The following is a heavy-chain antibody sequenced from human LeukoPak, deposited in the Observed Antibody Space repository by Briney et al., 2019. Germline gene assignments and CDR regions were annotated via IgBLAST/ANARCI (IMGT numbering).Heavy chain of an antibody. CDR1: GFSLSNYA. CDR3: AKWGDYDVLTGYYDSDY. CDR2: ISGRDDST. Sequence: GGSLRLSCAASGFSLSNYAMSWVRQVPGKGLEWVSAISGRDDSTYYADSVKGRFTISRDTSKNTLYLQMNSLRAEDTAVYYCAKWGDYDVLTGYYDSDYWGQGTLVTVSS. V-gene: IGHV3-23*01. J-gene: IGHJ4*02. D-gene: IGHD3-9*01.